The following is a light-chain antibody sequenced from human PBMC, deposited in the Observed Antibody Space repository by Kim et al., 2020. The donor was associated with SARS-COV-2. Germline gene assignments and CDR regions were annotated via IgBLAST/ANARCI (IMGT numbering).Light chain of an antibody. CDR3: QVWDSSSDHWV. CDR2: YDS. CDR1: NIGSKS. Sequence: SSELTQPPSVSVAPGKTARITCGGNNIGSKSMHWYQQKPGQAPVLVIYYDSDRPSGIPERFSGSNSGNTATLTISRVEAGDEADYYCQVWDSSSDHWVFG. J-gene: IGLJ3*02. V-gene: IGLV3-21*04.